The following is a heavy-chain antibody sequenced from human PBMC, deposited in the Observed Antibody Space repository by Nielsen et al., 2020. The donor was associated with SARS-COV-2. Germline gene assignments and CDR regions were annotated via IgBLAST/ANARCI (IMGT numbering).Heavy chain of an antibody. J-gene: IGHJ4*02. V-gene: IGHV1-2*06. Sequence: ASVKVSCKVSGYTLTELSMHWVRQAPGKGLQWMGRINPNSGGTNYAQKFQGRVTMTRDTSISTAYMELSRLRSDDTAVYYCARGAPYSSSSDDYWGQGTLVTVSS. D-gene: IGHD6-6*01. CDR2: INPNSGGT. CDR1: GYTLTELS. CDR3: ARGAPYSSSSDDY.